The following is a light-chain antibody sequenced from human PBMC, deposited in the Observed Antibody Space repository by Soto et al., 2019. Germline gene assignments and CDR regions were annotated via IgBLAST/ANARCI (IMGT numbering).Light chain of an antibody. Sequence: EIVLTQSPGTLSLSPGERATLSCRASQCVSSSYLAWYQQKPGQAPRLLIYGASSRATGIPDRFSGSGSGTDFTLTISRLEPEDFAVYYCQQYGRSPSTFGGGTKVDIK. CDR2: GAS. V-gene: IGKV3-20*01. CDR1: QCVSSSY. CDR3: QQYGRSPST. J-gene: IGKJ4*01.